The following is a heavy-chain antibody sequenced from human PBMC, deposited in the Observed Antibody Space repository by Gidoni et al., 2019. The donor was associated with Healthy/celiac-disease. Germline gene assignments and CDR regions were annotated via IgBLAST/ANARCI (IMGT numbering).Heavy chain of an antibody. D-gene: IGHD5-18*01. J-gene: IGHJ3*02. Sequence: QVQLVQSGAEVKKQGTSVKVSCKASGYDFTGYYMHWVRQAPGQGLEWMGWINPNSGGTNYAQKFQGRVTMTRDTSISTAYMELSRLRSDDTAVYYCARGTAMVTHDAFDIWGQGTMVTVSS. V-gene: IGHV1-2*02. CDR3: ARGTAMVTHDAFDI. CDR2: INPNSGGT. CDR1: GYDFTGYY.